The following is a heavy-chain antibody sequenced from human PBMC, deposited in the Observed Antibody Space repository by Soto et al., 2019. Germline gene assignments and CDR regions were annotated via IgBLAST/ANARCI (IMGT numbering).Heavy chain of an antibody. CDR1: GFKFSDYW. J-gene: IGHJ4*02. V-gene: IGHV3-7*03. CDR2: IKHDTSEA. Sequence: DVQLVESGGGLVQPGRSLRLSCAASGFKFSDYWMSWVRQAPGKGLEWVGNIKHDTSEAHYADSVKGRFTITRDNIKNSLFLQMNGLRSDDTASYYCARDGLLFSGPYRPSRFDYWGLGTLVTVSS. D-gene: IGHD3-16*02. CDR3: ARDGLLFSGPYRPSRFDY.